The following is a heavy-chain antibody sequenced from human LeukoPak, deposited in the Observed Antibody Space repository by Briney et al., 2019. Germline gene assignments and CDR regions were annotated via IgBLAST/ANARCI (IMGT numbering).Heavy chain of an antibody. Sequence: PGGSLRLSCAASGFNFRDYHMSWIRQAPGKGLEWVAYIVGSSSYTNYADSVKGRFTISRDNSKDSLYLQMNSLRTEDTALYYCAKDMGGGLLWFGELSRYYYYGMDVWGQGTTVTVSS. CDR1: GFNFRDYH. V-gene: IGHV3-11*05. CDR2: IVGSSSYT. D-gene: IGHD3-10*01. J-gene: IGHJ6*02. CDR3: AKDMGGGLLWFGELSRYYYYGMDV.